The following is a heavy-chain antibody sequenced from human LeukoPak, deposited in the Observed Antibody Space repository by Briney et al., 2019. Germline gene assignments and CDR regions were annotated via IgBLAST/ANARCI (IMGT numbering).Heavy chain of an antibody. D-gene: IGHD2-21*02. CDR3: ARERLVTFDY. V-gene: IGHV4-59*01. CDR1: GVSISSYY. CDR2: IYNTGST. J-gene: IGHJ4*02. Sequence: SETLSLTCTVSGVSISSYYRSGIRQPPGKGLEWIGYIYNTGSTNYNPSLKSRVTISIDTSKNQFSLKLSSVTAADTAVYYCARERLVTFDYWGQGTLVTVSS.